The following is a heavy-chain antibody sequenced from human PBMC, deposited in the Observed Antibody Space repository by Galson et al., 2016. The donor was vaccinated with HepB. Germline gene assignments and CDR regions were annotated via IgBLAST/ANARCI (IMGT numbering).Heavy chain of an antibody. D-gene: IGHD3-16*01. J-gene: IGHJ4*02. CDR2: ITSSCDAT. CDR1: GFSFSNSG. Sequence: SLRLSCAASGFSFSNSGMSWVRQAPGRGLEWVSGITSSCDATQYADFVKGRFTISRDNSKNTLYVYMSNLTAGDTAIYYCGKPGGFDYWGQGALVTVSS. CDR3: GKPGGFDY. V-gene: IGHV3-23*01.